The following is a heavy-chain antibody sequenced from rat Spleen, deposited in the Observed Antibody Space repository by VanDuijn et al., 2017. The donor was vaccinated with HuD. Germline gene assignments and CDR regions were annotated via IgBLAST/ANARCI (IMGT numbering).Heavy chain of an antibody. CDR3: TSHASYSTYSPFVY. CDR1: GFISSDYD. V-gene: IGHV5-29*01. Sequence: EVQLVESDGGLVQPGRSLKLSCVVSGFISSDYDMTWVRQAPTKGLEWVPTISYDGTNTHYRDSVKGRFTISRENAKSTLFLQMDSLRSEDTATYFCTSHASYSTYSPFVYWGQGTLVTVSS. D-gene: IGHD1-2*01. CDR2: ISYDGTNT. J-gene: IGHJ3*01.